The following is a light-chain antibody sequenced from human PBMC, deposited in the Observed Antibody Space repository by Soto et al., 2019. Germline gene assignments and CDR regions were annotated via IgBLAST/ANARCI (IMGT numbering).Light chain of an antibody. Sequence: ESVLTHSPATLSLSPGERSTLSRRASQSVSSYLAWYQQKPGQAPRLLIYDASNRATGIPARFSGSGSGTDFTLTISSLEPEDFAVYYCQQRSNWWTFGQGTKVDIK. J-gene: IGKJ1*01. V-gene: IGKV3-11*01. CDR1: QSVSSY. CDR2: DAS. CDR3: QQRSNWWT.